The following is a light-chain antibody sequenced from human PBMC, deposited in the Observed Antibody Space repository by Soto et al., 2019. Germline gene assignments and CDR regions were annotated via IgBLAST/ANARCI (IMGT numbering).Light chain of an antibody. Sequence: EIVLTQSPATLSLSPGERATLSCRASQSVSSYLAWYQQTPGQAPRLLIYDASNRATGIPARFSGSGSGTDFTLTIGSLEPEDFAVYYCQQRSNWLTFGGGTKVEIK. CDR2: DAS. J-gene: IGKJ4*01. V-gene: IGKV3-11*01. CDR3: QQRSNWLT. CDR1: QSVSSY.